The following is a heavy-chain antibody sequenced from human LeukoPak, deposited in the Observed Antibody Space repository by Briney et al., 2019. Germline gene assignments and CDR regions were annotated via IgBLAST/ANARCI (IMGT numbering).Heavy chain of an antibody. V-gene: IGHV1-46*01. CDR3: ARFAVHRRITVAGQFGLDY. D-gene: IGHD6-19*01. Sequence: ASVKVSCKASGYTFTSYYMHWVRQAPGQGLEWMGIINPSGGSTSYAQKFQGRVTMTRDTSTSTVYMELSSLRSEDTAVYYCARFAVHRRITVAGQFGLDYWGQGTLVSLSS. CDR2: INPSGGST. CDR1: GYTFTSYY. J-gene: IGHJ4*02.